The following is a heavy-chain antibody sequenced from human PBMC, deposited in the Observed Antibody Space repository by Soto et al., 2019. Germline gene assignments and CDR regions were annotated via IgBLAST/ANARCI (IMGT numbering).Heavy chain of an antibody. V-gene: IGHV1-2*04. CDR1: GYTFTGYY. CDR2: INPNSGGT. CDR3: VIGGFSEVLVPAATFDY. J-gene: IGHJ4*02. D-gene: IGHD2-2*01. Sequence: ASVKVSCKASGYTFTGYYMHWVRQAPGQGLEWMGWINPNSGGTNYAQKFQGWVTMTRYTSISTAYMELSRLRSDDTAVYFFVIGGFSEVLVPAATFDYWGQGTLVTVSS.